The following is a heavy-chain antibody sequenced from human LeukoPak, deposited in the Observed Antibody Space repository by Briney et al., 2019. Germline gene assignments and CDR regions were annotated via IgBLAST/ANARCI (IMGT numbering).Heavy chain of an antibody. D-gene: IGHD6-19*01. V-gene: IGHV4-61*01. J-gene: IGHJ4*02. Sequence: SETLSLTCTVSGYSISSGYYWGWIRQPPGKGLEWIGYIYYSGSTNYNPSLKSRVTISVDTSKNQFSLKLSSVTAADTAVYYCARGLAAGSADYWGQGTLVTVSS. CDR3: ARGLAAGSADY. CDR1: GYSISSGYY. CDR2: IYYSGST.